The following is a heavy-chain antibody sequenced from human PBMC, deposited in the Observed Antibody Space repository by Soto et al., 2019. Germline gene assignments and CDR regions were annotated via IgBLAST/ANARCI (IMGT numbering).Heavy chain of an antibody. CDR2: VYYSGGP. D-gene: IGHD1-26*01. CDR1: GGSISSSPYY. CDR3: ARRPVYSGNRESDF. Sequence: KPSETLSLTCTVSGGSISSSPYYWGWIRQPPGKGLEWIGSVYYSGGPNYNPSLQSRVTISVDTSRNQISLKVYSVTAADTAVYYCARRPVYSGNRESDFWGQGTLVTVSS. V-gene: IGHV4-39*01. J-gene: IGHJ4*02.